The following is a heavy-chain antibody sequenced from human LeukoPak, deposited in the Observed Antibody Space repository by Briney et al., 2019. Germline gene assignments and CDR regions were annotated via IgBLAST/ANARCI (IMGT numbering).Heavy chain of an antibody. Sequence: PGGSLRLSCAASGFTFSSYSMNWVRQAPGKGLEWVSYISSSSSTIYYADSVKGRFTISRDNAKNSLYLQMNSLRAEDTALYHCARDGPGGYGAVDYWGQGTLVTVSS. CDR2: ISSSSSTI. D-gene: IGHD5-12*01. CDR3: ARDGPGGYGAVDY. CDR1: GFTFSSYS. V-gene: IGHV3-48*01. J-gene: IGHJ4*02.